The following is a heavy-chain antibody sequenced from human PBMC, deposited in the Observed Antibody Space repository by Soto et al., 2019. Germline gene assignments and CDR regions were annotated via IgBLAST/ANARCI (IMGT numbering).Heavy chain of an antibody. Sequence: QVLLVQSGAEVKKPGASVRVSCRASGYKFTNHGISWVRQAPGQGLEWMGWISAYDGNTNYAQQFQGRVTMSMETSTSTAYMEVRSLTSDDTAVYYCARDGCSYYYAQYFYGMDLWGQGTSVTVTS. V-gene: IGHV1-18*01. CDR3: ARDGCSYYYAQYFYGMDL. CDR2: ISAYDGNT. D-gene: IGHD3-22*01. CDR1: GYKFTNHG. J-gene: IGHJ6*02.